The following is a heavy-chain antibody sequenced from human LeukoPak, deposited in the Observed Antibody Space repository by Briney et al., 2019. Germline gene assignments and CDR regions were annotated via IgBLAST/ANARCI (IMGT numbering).Heavy chain of an antibody. CDR1: GYTFTGYY. D-gene: IGHD2-2*01. CDR3: ARGSLYCSSTSCSYSYYYYYMDV. Sequence: ASVKVSCKASGYTFTGYYMHWVRQAPGQGLEWMGWINPNSGGTNYAQKFQGWVTMTRDTSISTAYLELSSLRSEDTGVYYCARGSLYCSSTSCSYSYYYYYMDVWGKGTTATVSS. V-gene: IGHV1-2*04. CDR2: INPNSGGT. J-gene: IGHJ6*03.